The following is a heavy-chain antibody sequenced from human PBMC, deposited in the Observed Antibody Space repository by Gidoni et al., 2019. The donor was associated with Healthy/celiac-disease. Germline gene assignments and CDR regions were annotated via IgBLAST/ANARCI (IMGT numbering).Heavy chain of an antibody. J-gene: IGHJ4*02. CDR3: AKGGGYYHDSSGYPY. Sequence: EVQLLESGGGLGQPGGSLRLSCAGSGFTFSSYAMSWVRPAPGKGLELVAAIRCRCVSTFYADSVKGPFTISRYNSKNPLFLEMNRRGAEDPGVYYCAKGGGYYHDSSGYPYWGQGTLVTVSS. D-gene: IGHD3-22*01. CDR2: IRCRCVST. V-gene: IGHV3-23*01. CDR1: GFTFSSYA.